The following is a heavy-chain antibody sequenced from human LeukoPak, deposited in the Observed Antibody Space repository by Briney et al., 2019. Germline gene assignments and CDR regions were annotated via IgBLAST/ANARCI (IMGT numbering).Heavy chain of an antibody. V-gene: IGHV3-11*04. CDR1: GFTFSNYY. J-gene: IGHJ4*02. CDR3: AGGYCTNGVCYTAGYFDY. CDR2: ISSSGSTI. Sequence: GGSLRLSCAASGFTFSNYYMSWIRQAPGKGLEWVSYISSSGSTIYYADSVKGRFTISGDNAKNSLYLQMNSLRAEDTAVYYCAGGYCTNGVCYTAGYFDYWGQGTLVTVSS. D-gene: IGHD2-8*01.